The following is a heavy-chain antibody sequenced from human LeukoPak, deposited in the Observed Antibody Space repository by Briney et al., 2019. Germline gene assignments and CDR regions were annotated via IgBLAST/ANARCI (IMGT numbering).Heavy chain of an antibody. J-gene: IGHJ4*02. CDR2: IYYSGST. CDR1: GGSISSSSYY. CDR3: ASRPGGAMVRGEPDY. D-gene: IGHD3-10*01. Sequence: PSETLSLTCTVSGGSISSSSYYWGWIRQPPGKGLERIGSIYYSGSTYYNPSLKSRVTISVDTSKNQFTLKLSSVTAADTAVYYCASRPGGAMVRGEPDYWGQGTLVTVSS. V-gene: IGHV4-39*01.